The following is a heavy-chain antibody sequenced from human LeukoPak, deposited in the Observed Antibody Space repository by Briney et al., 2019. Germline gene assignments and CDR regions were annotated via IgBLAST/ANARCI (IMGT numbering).Heavy chain of an antibody. D-gene: IGHD3-22*01. CDR3: ARGDSSGYPGAFDV. V-gene: IGHV1-46*01. J-gene: IGHJ3*01. Sequence: SSVTLSFKASGYTCTSYYMHWVRQAPGQGLEWMGIINPSGGTATYAQKFQGRVTMTRDTSTSTVYMELSSLTSEDTALYYCARGDSSGYPGAFDVWGDGETVAVSS. CDR1: GYTCTSYY. CDR2: INPSGGTA.